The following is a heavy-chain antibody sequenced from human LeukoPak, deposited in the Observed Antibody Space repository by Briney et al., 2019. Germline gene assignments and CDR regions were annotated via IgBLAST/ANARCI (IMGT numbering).Heavy chain of an antibody. J-gene: IGHJ6*03. V-gene: IGHV3-7*01. CDR1: GFTFSSSW. CDR3: VRDELDTSSRWYHYYYYYYMDV. D-gene: IGHD6-13*01. Sequence: PGGSLRLSCAASGFTFSSSWMSWVRQAPGKGLEWVANIKQDGSEKYYVDSVKGRFTISRDSAKNSLYLQMNSLRAEDTAVYYCVRDELDTSSRWYHYYYYYYMDVWGKGTTVTISS. CDR2: IKQDGSEK.